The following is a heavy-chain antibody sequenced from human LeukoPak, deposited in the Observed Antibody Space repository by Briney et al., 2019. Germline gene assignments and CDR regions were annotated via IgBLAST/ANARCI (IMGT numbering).Heavy chain of an antibody. D-gene: IGHD1-26*01. J-gene: IGHJ4*02. CDR2: INHSGST. CDR1: GGSISGYY. CDR3: ARVGAKDY. Sequence: PSETLSLTCSVSGGSISGYYWSWIRQPPGKGLEWIGEINHSGSTNYNPSLKSRVTISVDTSKNQFSLKLSSVTAADTAVYYCARVGAKDYWGQGTLVTVSS. V-gene: IGHV4-34*01.